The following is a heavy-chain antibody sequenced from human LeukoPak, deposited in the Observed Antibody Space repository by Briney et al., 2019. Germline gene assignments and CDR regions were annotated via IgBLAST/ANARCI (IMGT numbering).Heavy chain of an antibody. CDR1: GYTFTGYY. CDR3: ARDRGGWGGYYXXVFDY. J-gene: IGHJ4*02. D-gene: IGHD3-22*01. Sequence: GASVKVSCKASGYTFTGYYMHWVRQAPGQGLEWMGWINPNSGGTNYAQKFQGRVTMTRDTSISTAYMELSRLRSDDTAVYYCARDRGGWGGYYXXVFDYWGQGTLVTVSS. V-gene: IGHV1-2*02. CDR2: INPNSGGT.